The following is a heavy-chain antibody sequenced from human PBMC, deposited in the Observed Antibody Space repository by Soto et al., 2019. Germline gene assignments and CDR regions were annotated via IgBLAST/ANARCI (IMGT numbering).Heavy chain of an antibody. J-gene: IGHJ6*02. V-gene: IGHV1-2*04. CDR2: INPNSGGT. D-gene: IGHD1-1*01. CDR3: ARDNTGITLERRGGMDV. Sequence: QVQLVQSGAEVKKPGASVKVSCKASGYTFTGYYMHWVRQAPGQGREWMGWINPNSGGTNYAQKFQGWVTMTGDTSISTAYRGLRRQGSADTAVYYCARDNTGITLERRGGMDVWGQGTTVTVSS. CDR1: GYTFTGYY.